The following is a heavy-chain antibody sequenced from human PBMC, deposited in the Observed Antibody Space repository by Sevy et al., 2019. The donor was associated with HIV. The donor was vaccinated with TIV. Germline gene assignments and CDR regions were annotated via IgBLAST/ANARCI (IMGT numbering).Heavy chain of an antibody. Sequence: ASVNVSCKASGYTFTGYYMHWVRQVPGQGLEWMGWINPNSGGTNYAQKFQGRFTMTRDTSISTAYMELSRLRSDDTAVYYCAGEGIAVAEQGIDYWGQGTLVTVSS. J-gene: IGHJ4*02. CDR1: GYTFTGYY. D-gene: IGHD6-19*01. V-gene: IGHV1-2*02. CDR3: AGEGIAVAEQGIDY. CDR2: INPNSGGT.